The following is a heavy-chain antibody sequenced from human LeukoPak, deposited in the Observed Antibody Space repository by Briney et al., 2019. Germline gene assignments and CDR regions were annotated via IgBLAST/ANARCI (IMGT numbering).Heavy chain of an antibody. CDR2: IYHSGST. J-gene: IGHJ6*03. Sequence: SETLSLTCTVSGYSISSGYYWGWIRQPPGKGLEWIGSIYHSGSTYYNPSLKSRVTISVDTSKNQFSLKLSSVTAADTAVYYCARAVGYSSGWGGDYYYYMDVWGKGATVTISS. CDR1: GYSISSGYY. CDR3: ARAVGYSSGWGGDYYYYMDV. V-gene: IGHV4-38-2*02. D-gene: IGHD6-19*01.